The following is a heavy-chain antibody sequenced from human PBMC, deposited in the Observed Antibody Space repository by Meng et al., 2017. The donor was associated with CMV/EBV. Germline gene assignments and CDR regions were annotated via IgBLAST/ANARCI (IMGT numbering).Heavy chain of an antibody. D-gene: IGHD6-19*01. CDR1: GFTFSSYS. CDR2: ISSSSSYI. J-gene: IGHJ4*02. V-gene: IGHV3-21*01. CDR3: AKLLVVAGTVGRTKGAYRDY. Sequence: GESLKISCAASGFTFSSYSMNWVRQAPGKGLEWVSSISSSSSYIYYAVSVKGRFTISRDNSKNTLYLQMNSLRAEDTAVYYCAKLLVVAGTVGRTKGAYRDYWGQGTLVTVSS.